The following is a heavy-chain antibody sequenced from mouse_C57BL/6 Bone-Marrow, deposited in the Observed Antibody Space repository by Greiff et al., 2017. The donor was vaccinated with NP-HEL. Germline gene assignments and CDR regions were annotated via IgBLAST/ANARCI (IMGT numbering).Heavy chain of an antibody. V-gene: IGHV1-15*01. CDR1: GYTFTDYE. CDR2: IDPETGGT. Sequence: QVQLQQSGAELVRPGASVTLSCKASGYTFTDYEMHWVKQTPVHGLEWIGAIDPETGGTAYNQKFKGKAILTADKSSSTAYMELRSLTSEDSAVYYCTRSGGSYPNWYFDVWGTGTTVTVSS. J-gene: IGHJ1*03. CDR3: TRSGGSYPNWYFDV. D-gene: IGHD1-1*02.